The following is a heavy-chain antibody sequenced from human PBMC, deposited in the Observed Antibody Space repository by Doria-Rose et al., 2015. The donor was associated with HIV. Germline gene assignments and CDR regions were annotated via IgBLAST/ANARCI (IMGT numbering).Heavy chain of an antibody. V-gene: IGHV2-26*01. Sequence: QITLKESGPVLVKPTETLTLTCTVSGVSLSSPGMGVSWIRQPPGKALEWLANIFSDDERPDKTSLKSRLTISRGTSNSQVVLTMTDMDPVDTATYYCARIKSSRWYHKYYFDFWGQGTLVIVSS. CDR3: ARIKSSRWYHKYYFDF. J-gene: IGHJ4*02. CDR1: GVSLSSPGMG. CDR2: IFSDDER. D-gene: IGHD6-13*01.